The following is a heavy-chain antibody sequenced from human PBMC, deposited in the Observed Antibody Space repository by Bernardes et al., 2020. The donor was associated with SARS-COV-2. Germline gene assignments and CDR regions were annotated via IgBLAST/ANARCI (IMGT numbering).Heavy chain of an antibody. CDR3: AGTTITCCDY. D-gene: IGHD3-10*01. CDR1: GITFSSFW. Sequence: GGSLRLSCEASGITFSSFWMHWVRQSPGKGLIWVSRMSGDGSGTTYADSVKGRFTISRDNSRNKLYLQMNSLTPEDSGLYYCAGTTITCCDYWGQGTLVTVSS. CDR2: MSGDGSGT. J-gene: IGHJ4*02. V-gene: IGHV3-74*01.